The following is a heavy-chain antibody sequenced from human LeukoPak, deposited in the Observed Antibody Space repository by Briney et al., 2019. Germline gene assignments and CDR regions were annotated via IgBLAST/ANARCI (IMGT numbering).Heavy chain of an antibody. J-gene: IGHJ6*04. V-gene: IGHV3-11*01. Sequence: AGGSLRLSCAASGFTFSDYYMSWIRQAPGKGLEWVSYISSSGSTIYYADSVKGRFTISRDNAKNSLYLQMNSLRAQDTAVYYCARDGEALEYWSGGSCDPYHYYYGMDVGGKGTTVTVSS. CDR2: ISSSGSTI. CDR1: GFTFSDYY. D-gene: IGHD2-15*01. CDR3: ARDGEALEYWSGGSCDPYHYYYGMDV.